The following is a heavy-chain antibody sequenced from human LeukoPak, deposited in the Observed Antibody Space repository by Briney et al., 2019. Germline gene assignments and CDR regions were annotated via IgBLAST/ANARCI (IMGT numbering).Heavy chain of an antibody. CDR1: GFTFSSYA. CDR2: ISGSGGST. CDR3: ARERENYDFWRGYAYYYYMDV. J-gene: IGHJ6*03. D-gene: IGHD3-3*01. Sequence: GGSLRLSCAASGFTFSSYAMSWVRQAPGKGLEWVSAISGSGGSTYYADSVKGRFTISRDNAKNSLYLQMNSLRAEDTAVYYRARERENYDFWRGYAYYYYMDVWGKGTTVTVSS. V-gene: IGHV3-23*01.